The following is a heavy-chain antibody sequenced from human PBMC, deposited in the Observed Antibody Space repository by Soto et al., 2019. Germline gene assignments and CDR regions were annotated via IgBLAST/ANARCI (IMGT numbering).Heavy chain of an antibody. CDR3: AIVLILRGEIFPEGYSYHMDL. J-gene: IGHJ6*03. V-gene: IGHV4-34*02. D-gene: IGHD3-10*01. CDR2: ITHSGGT. Sequence: QVQLQQWGAGLRKPSETLSLTCALFGGSFNGYYWAWIRQNPGKGLVWIGEITHSGGTQYNPSLKSRVTKSADASNNGVSLMLTSLTAADTAVYYCAIVLILRGEIFPEGYSYHMDLWGKGTTVTVSS. CDR1: GGSFNGYY.